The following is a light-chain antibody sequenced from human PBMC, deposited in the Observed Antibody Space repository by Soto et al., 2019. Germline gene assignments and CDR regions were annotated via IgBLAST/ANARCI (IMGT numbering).Light chain of an antibody. J-gene: IGKJ5*01. CDR3: QQRSNWPIT. CDR1: QSVSRNY. CDR2: DAS. Sequence: EIVLTQSPGTLSLSPGGRATLSCRASQSVSRNYVAWYQQKPGQAPRLLIYDASNRATGIPARFSGSGSGTDFTLTISSLEPEDFALYYCQQRSNWPITFGQGTRLEIK. V-gene: IGKV3-11*01.